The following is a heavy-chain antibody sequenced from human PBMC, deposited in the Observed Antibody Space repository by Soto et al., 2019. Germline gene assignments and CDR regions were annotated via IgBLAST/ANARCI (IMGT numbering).Heavy chain of an antibody. J-gene: IGHJ4*02. CDR2: ISGSGDST. Sequence: EVQLLESGGGLVQPGGSLRLSCAASGFTFSGYVMNWVRQAPGKGLEWVSVISGSGDSTYYADSVKGRFTISRDNSKNTLYLQMNSLRAEDTAVYYCARRSSGWYFDYWGQGILVTVSS. CDR1: GFTFSGYV. D-gene: IGHD6-19*01. CDR3: ARRSSGWYFDY. V-gene: IGHV3-23*01.